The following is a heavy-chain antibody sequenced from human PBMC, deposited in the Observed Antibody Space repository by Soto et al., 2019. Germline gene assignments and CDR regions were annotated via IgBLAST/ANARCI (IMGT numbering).Heavy chain of an antibody. CDR2: ISYNGNNQ. CDR1: GFTLSSYG. D-gene: IGHD6-19*01. J-gene: IGHJ3*02. Sequence: QIHLVESGGGVVQPGASQRLSCAASGFTLSSYGMHWVRQAPGKGLEWVAVISYNGNNQYYADSVRGRFTISRDNSKSTLYLQMNSLRAEDTAVYYCAKDRRHLAVAAITGGGDFDKWGQGTMVTVSS. CDR3: AKDRRHLAVAAITGGGDFDK. V-gene: IGHV3-30*18.